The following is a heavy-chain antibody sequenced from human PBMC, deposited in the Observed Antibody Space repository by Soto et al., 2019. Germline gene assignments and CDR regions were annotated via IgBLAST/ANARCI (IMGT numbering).Heavy chain of an antibody. J-gene: IGHJ4*02. CDR1: GFTFSSYG. D-gene: IGHD3-9*01. V-gene: IGHV3-30*18. CDR2: ISYDGSNK. CDR3: ANDGARYFDWLYYFAY. Sequence: GGSLRLSCAASGFTFSSYGMHWVRQAPGKGLEWVAVISYDGSNKYYADSVKGRFTISRDNSKNTLYLQMNSLRAEDTAVYYCANDGARYFDWLYYFAYWGQGTLVTVS.